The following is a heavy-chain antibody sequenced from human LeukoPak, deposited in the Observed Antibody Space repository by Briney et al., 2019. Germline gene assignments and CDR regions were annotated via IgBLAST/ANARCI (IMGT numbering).Heavy chain of an antibody. J-gene: IGHJ1*01. Sequence: GGSLRLSCAGSGFTFDDYAMHWVRQAPGKGLEWVGHIKSKIDGGTTQYAAPVKDRFTISRDDSKNTLHLQMNSLKTEDTAVYFCTKDLPLSGAKFFQHWGQGTLVTVSS. CDR3: TKDLPLSGAKFFQH. V-gene: IGHV3-15*01. D-gene: IGHD6-25*01. CDR2: IKSKIDGGTT. CDR1: GFTFDDYA.